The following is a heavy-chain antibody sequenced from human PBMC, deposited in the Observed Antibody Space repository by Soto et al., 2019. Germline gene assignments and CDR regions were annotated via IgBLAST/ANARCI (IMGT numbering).Heavy chain of an antibody. D-gene: IGHD6-19*01. V-gene: IGHV3-30-3*01. Sequence: GGSLRLSCAASGFTFSSYAMHWVRQAPGKGLEWVAVISYDGSNKYYADSVKGRFTISRDNSKNTLYLQMNSLRAEDTAVYYCARERLAVAGVIFDYWGQGTLVTVS. CDR2: ISYDGSNK. CDR3: ARERLAVAGVIFDY. CDR1: GFTFSSYA. J-gene: IGHJ4*02.